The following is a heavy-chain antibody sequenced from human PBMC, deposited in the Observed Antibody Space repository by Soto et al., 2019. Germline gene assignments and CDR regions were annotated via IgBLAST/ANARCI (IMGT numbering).Heavy chain of an antibody. Sequence: QDQLVQSGVEVKKPGASVKVSCKASGYSFTNYGITWVRQAPGQGFEWMGWISAYNGKTNYAQKFQGRVTMTTDASTRTAYLELRSLRSDDTAVYYCARDRGVAPPVAGNTHYYYYMDVWGKGTTVTVSS. D-gene: IGHD6-19*01. J-gene: IGHJ6*03. CDR1: GYSFTNYG. CDR2: ISAYNGKT. V-gene: IGHV1-18*01. CDR3: ARDRGVAPPVAGNTHYYYYMDV.